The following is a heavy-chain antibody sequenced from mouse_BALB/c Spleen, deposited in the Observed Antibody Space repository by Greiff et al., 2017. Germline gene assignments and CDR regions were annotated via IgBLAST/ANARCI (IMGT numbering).Heavy chain of an antibody. J-gene: IGHJ1*01. CDR1: GFTFSSYA. CDR3: ARRAYKGYFDV. V-gene: IGHV5-9-3*01. Sequence: DVKLVESGGGLVKPGGSLKLSCAASGFTFSSYAMSWVRQTPEKRLEWVATISSGGSYTYYPDSVKGRFTISRDNAKNTLYLQMSSLRSEDTAMYYCARRAYKGYFDVWGAGTTVTVSS. D-gene: IGHD2-10*01. CDR2: ISSGGSYT.